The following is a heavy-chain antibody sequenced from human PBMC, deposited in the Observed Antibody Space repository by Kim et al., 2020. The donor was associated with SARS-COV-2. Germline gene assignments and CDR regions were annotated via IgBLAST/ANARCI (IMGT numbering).Heavy chain of an antibody. V-gene: IGHV4-34*01. J-gene: IGHJ4*02. CDR3: ARGSYGSGSYTFDY. D-gene: IGHD3-10*01. Sequence: PSLKGRVTVSVDTSKNQFTLKLRSVTAADTAVYYCARGSYGSGSYTFDYWGQGTLVTVSS.